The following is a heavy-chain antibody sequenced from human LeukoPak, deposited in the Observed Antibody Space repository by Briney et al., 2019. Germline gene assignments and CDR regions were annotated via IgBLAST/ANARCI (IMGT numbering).Heavy chain of an antibody. D-gene: IGHD3-9*01. Sequence: GASVKVSCKASGYTFTSYGISWVRQAPGQGLEWMGRISAYNGNTNYAQKLQGRVTMTTDTSTSTAYMELRSLRSDDTAVYYCARDRAAYYDILTGINWFDPWGQGTLVTVSS. J-gene: IGHJ5*02. CDR1: GYTFTSYG. CDR2: ISAYNGNT. V-gene: IGHV1-18*04. CDR3: ARDRAAYYDILTGINWFDP.